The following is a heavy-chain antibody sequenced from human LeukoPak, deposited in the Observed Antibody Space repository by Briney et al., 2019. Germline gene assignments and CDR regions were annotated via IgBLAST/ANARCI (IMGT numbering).Heavy chain of an antibody. CDR3: ARDVGSGSYFD. D-gene: IGHD3-10*01. J-gene: IGHJ4*02. Sequence: PSETLSLTCTVSGGSISSYYWSWIRQPPGKGLEWIGYIYYSGSTNYNPSLKSRDTISVDTSKNQFSLKLSSVTAADTAVYYCARDVGSGSYFDWGQGTLVTVSS. CDR2: IYYSGST. V-gene: IGHV4-59*01. CDR1: GGSISSYY.